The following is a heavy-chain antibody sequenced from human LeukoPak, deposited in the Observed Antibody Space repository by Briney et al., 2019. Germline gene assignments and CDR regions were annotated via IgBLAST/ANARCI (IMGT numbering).Heavy chain of an antibody. CDR3: ARFWTDYYDSSGYYYFPDY. D-gene: IGHD3-22*01. J-gene: IGHJ4*02. Sequence: GGSLRLSCAASGFTFSSYWMHWVRQAPGKGLVWVSRINSDGSSTSYADSVKGRFTISRDNAKNTLYPQMNSLRAEDTAVYYCARFWTDYYDSSGYYYFPDYWGQGTLVTVSS. CDR2: INSDGSST. CDR1: GFTFSSYW. V-gene: IGHV3-74*01.